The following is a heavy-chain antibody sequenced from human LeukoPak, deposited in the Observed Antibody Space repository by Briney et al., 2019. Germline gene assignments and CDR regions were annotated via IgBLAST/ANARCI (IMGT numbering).Heavy chain of an antibody. CDR1: GYTFTGSY. J-gene: IGHJ3*02. CDR2: LNPNSGDT. Sequence: ASVKVSCKASGYTFTGSYLHWVRQAPGQGLEWMGWLNPNSGDTRDALKFQGRVTMTRDTSINTAYMELSRLTSDDTAVYYCARGTTHLWFGEGGNALDIWGQGTMVTVSS. CDR3: ARGTTHLWFGEGGNALDI. V-gene: IGHV1-2*02. D-gene: IGHD3-10*01.